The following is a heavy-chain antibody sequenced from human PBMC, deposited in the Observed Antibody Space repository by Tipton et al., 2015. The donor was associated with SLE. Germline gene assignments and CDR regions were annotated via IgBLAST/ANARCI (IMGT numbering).Heavy chain of an antibody. CDR2: VYTSGIT. Sequence: LRLSCTVSGVSVTNYYWSWIRQPPGKRLEWIGRVYTSGITNYNPSLKSRVSISVDTSKNQVSLRLTSVTAADTAVYYCAGETRVVTPTDYFYYMDVWGKGTTVTVSS. D-gene: IGHD4-23*01. CDR3: AGETRVVTPTDYFYYMDV. V-gene: IGHV4-4*08. CDR1: GVSVTNYY. J-gene: IGHJ6*03.